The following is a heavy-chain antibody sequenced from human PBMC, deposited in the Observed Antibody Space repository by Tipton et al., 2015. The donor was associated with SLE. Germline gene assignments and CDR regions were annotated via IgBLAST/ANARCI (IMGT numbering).Heavy chain of an antibody. Sequence: GLVKPSETLSLTCTVSGGSVSSNYWGWIRQPPGKGLEWVGTVYYTGNTFYNPSLKSRVTISVDTSKNQFSLNLSSVTAADTAVYYCARDEYRYDTTGYHLLGHFDFWGQGTLVTVSS. CDR3: ARDEYRYDTTGYHLLGHFDF. J-gene: IGHJ4*02. V-gene: IGHV4-39*07. D-gene: IGHD3-22*01. CDR1: GGSVSSNY. CDR2: VYYTGNT.